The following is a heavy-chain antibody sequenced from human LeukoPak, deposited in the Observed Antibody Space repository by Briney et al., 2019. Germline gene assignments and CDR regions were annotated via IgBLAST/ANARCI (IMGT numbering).Heavy chain of an antibody. V-gene: IGHV3-74*01. CDR3: ARALGSSSWLFDP. CDR2: FNSDGSST. D-gene: IGHD6-13*01. Sequence: GGSLRLSCAASGFTFSSYWMHWVRQAPGKGLVWVSRFNSDGSSTSYADSVKGRFTISRDNAKNTLYLQMNSLRAEDTAVYYCARALGSSSWLFDPWGQGTLVTVSS. J-gene: IGHJ5*02. CDR1: GFTFSSYW.